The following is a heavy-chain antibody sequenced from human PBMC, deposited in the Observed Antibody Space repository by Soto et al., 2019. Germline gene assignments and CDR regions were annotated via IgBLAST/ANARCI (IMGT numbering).Heavy chain of an antibody. CDR1: GYTFIRYG. V-gene: IGHV1-18*01. CDR3: AREGFCSSRSCALYSHDYFGMDV. CDR2: ISAYNGNT. J-gene: IGHJ6*02. D-gene: IGHD2-15*01. Sequence: ASVKVSCKASGYTFIRYGISWVRQAPGQGLEWMGWISAYNGNTDYAQRFQGRVTMTTDTSTTTAYMELRSLTSDDTAVYYCAREGFCSSRSCALYSHDYFGMDVWGQVTTVTVSS.